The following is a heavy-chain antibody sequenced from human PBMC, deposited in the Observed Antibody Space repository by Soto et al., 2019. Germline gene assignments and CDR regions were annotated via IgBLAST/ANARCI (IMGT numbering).Heavy chain of an antibody. D-gene: IGHD4-4*01. Sequence: GASVKVSCKASGYTFTSYAMHWVRQAPGQRLEWMGWINAGNGNTKYSQKFQGRVTITRDTSASTAYMELSSLRSEDTAVYYCARGLPTLQWRLPTGFDYWGQGTLVTVSS. CDR1: GYTFTSYA. V-gene: IGHV1-3*01. CDR3: ARGLPTLQWRLPTGFDY. J-gene: IGHJ4*02. CDR2: INAGNGNT.